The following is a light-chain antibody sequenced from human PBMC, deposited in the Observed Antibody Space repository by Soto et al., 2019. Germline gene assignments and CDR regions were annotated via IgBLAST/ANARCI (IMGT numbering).Light chain of an antibody. V-gene: IGKV1-17*02. CDR1: QSIRSH. J-gene: IGKJ1*01. CDR2: AAS. CDR3: QQYNTDSPWT. Sequence: DIQMTQSPTSLSASVGDSVSITCRASQSIRSHLNWYQQKPGKAPKLLIYAASSLQSGVPSRFSGSGSGTEFTLTVSNLHLEDFATYYCQQYNTDSPWTFGQGTKVDIK.